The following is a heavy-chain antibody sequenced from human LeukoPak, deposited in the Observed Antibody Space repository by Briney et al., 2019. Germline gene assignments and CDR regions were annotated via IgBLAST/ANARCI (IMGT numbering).Heavy chain of an antibody. CDR1: GFTLSSYA. CDR2: ISYDGSNK. J-gene: IGHJ5*02. D-gene: IGHD6-13*01. V-gene: IGHV3-30*04. Sequence: GRSLRLSCAASGFTLSSYAMHWVRQAPGKGLEWVAVISYDGSNKYYADSVKGRFTISRDNSKNTLYLQMNSLRAEDTAVYYCARPGIAAAGTSWFDPWGQGTLVTVSS. CDR3: ARPGIAAAGTSWFDP.